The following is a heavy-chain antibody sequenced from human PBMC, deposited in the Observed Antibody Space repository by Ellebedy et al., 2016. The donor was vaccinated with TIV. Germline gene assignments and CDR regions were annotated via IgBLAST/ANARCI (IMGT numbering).Heavy chain of an antibody. D-gene: IGHD3-22*01. Sequence: GESLKISCAASGFTFSSFAVHWVRQAPGKGLEWLSVISAGGDNTYHADSVKGRFTITRDNSKNTLYLQLDRLRAEDTAVYYCSKGTSSGFNYDRVGSEYWGQGTLVTVSS. CDR3: SKGTSSGFNYDRVGSEY. V-gene: IGHV3-23*01. CDR1: GFTFSSFA. J-gene: IGHJ4*02. CDR2: ISAGGDNT.